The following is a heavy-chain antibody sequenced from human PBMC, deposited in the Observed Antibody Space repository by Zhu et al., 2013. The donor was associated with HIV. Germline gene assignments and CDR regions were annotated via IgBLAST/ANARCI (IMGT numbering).Heavy chain of an antibody. V-gene: IGHV1-69*06. CDR3: ARERITIFGTYYYYGMDV. J-gene: IGHJ6*02. D-gene: IGHD3-3*01. Sequence: QVQLVQSGAEVKKPGSSVKVSCKASGGTFSSYAISWVRQAPGQGLEWMGGIIPIFGTANYAQKFQGRVTITADKSTSTAYMELSSLRSEDTAVYYCARERITIFGTYYYYGMDVWGQGTTVTVSS. CDR2: IIPIFGTA. CDR1: GGTFSSYA.